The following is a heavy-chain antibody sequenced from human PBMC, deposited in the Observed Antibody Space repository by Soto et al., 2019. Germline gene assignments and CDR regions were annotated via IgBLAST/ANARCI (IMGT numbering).Heavy chain of an antibody. V-gene: IGHV3-23*01. CDR3: ATVSSSWYAGFFDL. J-gene: IGHJ4*02. CDR1: GFTFSSHA. D-gene: IGHD6-13*01. Sequence: EVQLLESGGGLVQPGRSLRLSCTASGFTFSSHAMTWVRQAPGKGLEWVSGLSDSGDSIYYADSVKARFTIYRDNSMNALYLQMTTLRVEDTAVYYCATVSSSWYAGFFDLWGQGTLVTVSS. CDR2: LSDSGDSI.